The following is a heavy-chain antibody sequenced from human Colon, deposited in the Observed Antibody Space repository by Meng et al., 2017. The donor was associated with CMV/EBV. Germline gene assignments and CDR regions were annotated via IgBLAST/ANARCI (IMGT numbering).Heavy chain of an antibody. CDR3: ARGGFASGLDV. J-gene: IGHJ6*02. Sequence: GGSLRLSCSASGFTFTSYWMHWVRQAPGRGLVWVSRIATDGGSIVHADSVRGRFTISRDSAKSTVFLQMNSLRAEDTAVYYCARGGFASGLDVWGQGTTVTVSS. CDR1: GFTFTSYW. D-gene: IGHD3-10*01. CDR2: IATDGGSI. V-gene: IGHV3-74*01.